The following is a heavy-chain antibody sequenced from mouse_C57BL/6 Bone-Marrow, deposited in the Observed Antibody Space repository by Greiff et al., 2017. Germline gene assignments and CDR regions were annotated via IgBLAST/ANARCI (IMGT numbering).Heavy chain of an antibody. Sequence: QVQLQQPGAELVMPGASVKLSCKASGYTFTSYWMPWVKQRPGQGLEWIGEIDPSDSYTNYNQKFKGKSTLTVDKYSSTAYMQLSSLTSEDSAVYYCARDYYDYDDWYFDVWGTGTTVTVSS. V-gene: IGHV1-69*01. J-gene: IGHJ1*03. CDR2: IDPSDSYT. CDR1: GYTFTSYW. D-gene: IGHD2-4*01. CDR3: ARDYYDYDDWYFDV.